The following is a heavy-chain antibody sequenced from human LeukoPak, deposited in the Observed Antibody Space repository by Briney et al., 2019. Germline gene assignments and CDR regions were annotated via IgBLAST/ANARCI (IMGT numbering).Heavy chain of an antibody. Sequence: GGSLRLSCAASGFTFSSYAMSWVRQAPGKGLEWVSAISGSGGSTYYADSVKGRFTISRDNSKNTLYLQMNSLRAEDTAVYYCAKEQDIVVVPAAHFDYWGQGTLVTVSS. CDR3: AKEQDIVVVPAAHFDY. V-gene: IGHV3-23*01. CDR2: ISGSGGST. CDR1: GFTFSSYA. J-gene: IGHJ4*02. D-gene: IGHD2-2*01.